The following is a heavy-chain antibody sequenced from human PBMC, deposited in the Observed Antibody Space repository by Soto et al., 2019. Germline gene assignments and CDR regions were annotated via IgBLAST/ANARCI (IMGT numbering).Heavy chain of an antibody. CDR2: ISAYNGNT. V-gene: IGHV1-18*01. CDR3: ARVELSSHFDWLLLNLIDY. D-gene: IGHD3-9*01. CDR1: GYTFTSYG. J-gene: IGHJ4*02. Sequence: ASVKVSCKASGYTFTSYGISWVRQAPGQGLEWMGWISAYNGNTNYAQKLQGRVTMTTDTSTSTAYMELRSLRSDDTAVYYCARVELSSHFDWLLLNLIDYWGQGTLVTVSS.